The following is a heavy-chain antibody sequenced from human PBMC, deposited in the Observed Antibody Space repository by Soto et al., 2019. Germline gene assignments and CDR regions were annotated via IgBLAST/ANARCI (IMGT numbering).Heavy chain of an antibody. CDR2: ISSSGATI. Sequence: QAQLVESGGGLVKPGGSLRLSCAASRFTFSDYYMTWIRQAPGKGLEWVSYISSSGATISFADSVKGRFTISRDNAKNSLYLQMNSLRAEDTAVYYCARAGWQEAEGVDYWGQGTLVTVSS. CDR1: RFTFSDYY. D-gene: IGHD6-13*01. V-gene: IGHV3-11*01. CDR3: ARAGWQEAEGVDY. J-gene: IGHJ4*02.